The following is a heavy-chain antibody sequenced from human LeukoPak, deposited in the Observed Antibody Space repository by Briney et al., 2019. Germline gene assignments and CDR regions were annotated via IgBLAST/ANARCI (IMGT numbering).Heavy chain of an antibody. V-gene: IGHV3-48*01. J-gene: IGHJ6*03. D-gene: IGHD3-22*01. CDR3: ARLDANLDYYDSSGYADGYMDV. CDR2: ISSSSSTI. CDR1: GFTFSRYW. Sequence: GGSLRLSCAASGFTFSRYWMSWVRQAPGKGLEWVSYISSSSSTIYYADSVKGRFTISRDNAKNSLYLQMNSLRAEDTAVYYCARLDANLDYYDSSGYADGYMDVWGKGTTVTVSS.